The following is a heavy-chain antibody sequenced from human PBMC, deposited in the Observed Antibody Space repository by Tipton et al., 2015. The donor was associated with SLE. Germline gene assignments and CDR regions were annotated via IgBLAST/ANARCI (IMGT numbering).Heavy chain of an antibody. D-gene: IGHD1-14*01. V-gene: IGHV3-23*01. Sequence: GSLRLSCAASGFTFSNYAFSWVRQAPGKGLEWVSSISAGDTGTYYADSVKGRFTISRDNSKNTLYLQMNSLRVEDTAVYYCVKPSGTVVFDYWGQGTLVTVSS. CDR1: GFTFSNYA. J-gene: IGHJ4*02. CDR2: ISAGDTGT. CDR3: VKPSGTVVFDY.